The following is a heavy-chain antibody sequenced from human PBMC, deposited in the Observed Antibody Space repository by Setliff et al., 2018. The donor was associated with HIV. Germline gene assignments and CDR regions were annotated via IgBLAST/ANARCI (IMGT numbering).Heavy chain of an antibody. D-gene: IGHD5-18*01. J-gene: IGHJ4*02. CDR3: ARGLRWIQVSPDYFDF. Sequence: LRLSCSASGFTFSSYTMSWVRQAPGKGLEWVSSISTSGSNIYYADSLKGRFTISRDNAKNSLYLQMNSLRAEDTAVYYCARGLRWIQVSPDYFDFWGRGTLVTVSS. V-gene: IGHV3-21*01. CDR1: GFTFSSYT. CDR2: ISTSGSNI.